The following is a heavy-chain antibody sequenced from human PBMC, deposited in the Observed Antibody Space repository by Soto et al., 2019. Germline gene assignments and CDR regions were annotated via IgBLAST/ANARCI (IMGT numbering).Heavy chain of an antibody. V-gene: IGHV3-66*01. CDR3: ARDLYGDYLNGDWYYFDY. Sequence: GGSLRLSCAASGFTVSSNYMSWVRQAPGKGLEWVSVIYSGGSTYYADSVKGRFTISRDNSKNTLYLQMYSLRAEDTAVYYCARDLYGDYLNGDWYYFDYWGQGTLVTVSS. CDR1: GFTVSSNY. J-gene: IGHJ4*02. D-gene: IGHD4-17*01. CDR2: IYSGGST.